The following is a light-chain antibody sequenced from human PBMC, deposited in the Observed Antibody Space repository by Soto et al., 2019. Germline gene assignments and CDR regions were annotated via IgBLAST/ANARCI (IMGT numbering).Light chain of an antibody. CDR3: CSYAGTTTWV. Sequence: QSALTQPASVSGSPGQSITISCTGTSSDVGSHNFVSWYQQRPGKAPKLMIFEVTKPPSGVSSRFSASKSGNTASLTISGVQSEDEADYYCCSYAGTTTWVFGGGTKLTVL. CDR1: SSDVGSHNF. V-gene: IGLV2-23*02. J-gene: IGLJ3*02. CDR2: EVT.